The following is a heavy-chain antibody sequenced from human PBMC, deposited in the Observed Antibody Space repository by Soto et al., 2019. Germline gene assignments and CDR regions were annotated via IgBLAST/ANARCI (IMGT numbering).Heavy chain of an antibody. J-gene: IGHJ4*02. Sequence: GGSLRLSCAASGFTFSSYAMHWVRQAPGKGLEWAAVISYDGSNKYYADSVKGRFTISRDNSKNTLYLRMNSLRAEDTAVYYCARDNYYGSGSYYNSRYFDYWGQGTLVTVSS. CDR2: ISYDGSNK. CDR1: GFTFSSYA. D-gene: IGHD3-10*01. V-gene: IGHV3-30-3*01. CDR3: ARDNYYGSGSYYNSRYFDY.